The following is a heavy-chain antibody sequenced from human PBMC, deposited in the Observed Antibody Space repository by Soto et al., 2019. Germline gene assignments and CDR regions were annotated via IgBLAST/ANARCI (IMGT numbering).Heavy chain of an antibody. D-gene: IGHD2-2*01. V-gene: IGHV1-18*04. CDR1: GYTFTSYG. Sequence: QVQLVQSGAEVKKPGASVKVSCRASGYTFTSYGISWVRQAPGQGLEWMGWISGNTGKTNYEQKLQGRVTITTDKSTSTAYMELRSLRSDDTAVYYCARVPREIILVGMDVWGQGTTVTVSS. CDR3: ARVPREIILVGMDV. CDR2: ISGNTGKT. J-gene: IGHJ6*02.